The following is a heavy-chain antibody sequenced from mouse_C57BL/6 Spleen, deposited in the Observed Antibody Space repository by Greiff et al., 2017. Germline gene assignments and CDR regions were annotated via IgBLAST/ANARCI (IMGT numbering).Heavy chain of an antibody. CDR3: ASYYYYAMDY. CDR2: IYPGDGDT. J-gene: IGHJ4*01. D-gene: IGHD1-1*01. Sequence: QVQLQQSGPELVKPGASVKISCKASGYAFSSSWMNWVKQRPGKGLGWIGRIYPGDGDTNYNGKFKGKATLTADKSSSTAYMQLSSLTSEDSAVYFCASYYYYAMDYWGQGTSVTVSS. CDR1: GYAFSSSW. V-gene: IGHV1-82*01.